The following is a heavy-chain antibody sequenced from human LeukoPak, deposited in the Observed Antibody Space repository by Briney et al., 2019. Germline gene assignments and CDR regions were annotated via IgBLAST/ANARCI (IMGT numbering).Heavy chain of an antibody. D-gene: IGHD3/OR15-3a*01. V-gene: IGHV3-9*01. CDR2: ISWNSGSI. CDR1: GFTFDDYA. Sequence: GGSLRLSCAASGFTFDDYAMHWVRQAPGKGLEWVSGISWNSGSIGYADSVKGRFTISRDNAKNSLYLQMNSLRAEDTAVYYCARDGTGYSKYYFDYWGQGTLVTVSS. J-gene: IGHJ4*02. CDR3: ARDGTGYSKYYFDY.